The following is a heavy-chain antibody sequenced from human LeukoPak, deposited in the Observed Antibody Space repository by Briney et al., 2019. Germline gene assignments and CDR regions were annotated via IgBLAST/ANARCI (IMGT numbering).Heavy chain of an antibody. CDR1: GFNFRAYW. D-gene: IGHD6-6*01. V-gene: IGHV3-48*01. J-gene: IGHJ3*02. Sequence: GGSLRLSCTTSGFNFRAYWMNWVRQAPGKGLEWVSYISNGNSPIYYADSVKGRFTISRDNAKNSLYLQMNSLRAEDTAVYYCARGFPARRGAFDIWGQGTKVTVSS. CDR3: ARGFPARRGAFDI. CDR2: ISNGNSPI.